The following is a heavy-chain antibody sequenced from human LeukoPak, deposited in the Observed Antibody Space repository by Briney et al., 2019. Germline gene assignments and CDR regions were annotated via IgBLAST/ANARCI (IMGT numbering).Heavy chain of an antibody. V-gene: IGHV6-1*01. CDR1: GDSVSSNSAV. CDR2: TYDRSKWYN. J-gene: IGHJ4*02. Sequence: SQTLSLTCAISGDSVSSNSAVWNWIRQSPSRGLEWLGWTYDRSKWYNDYAVSVKSRITINPDTSKNQFSLQLNSVSPEDTAVYYCARSLGEGIAAAGDFDYWGQGTLVTVST. CDR3: ARSLGEGIAAAGDFDY. D-gene: IGHD6-13*01.